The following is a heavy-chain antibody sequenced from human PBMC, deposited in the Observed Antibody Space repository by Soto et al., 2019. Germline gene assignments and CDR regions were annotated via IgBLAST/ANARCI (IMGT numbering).Heavy chain of an antibody. CDR2: IWYDGSNE. D-gene: IGHD1-26*01. CDR3: ARDSTPQPIVGGGWLDP. V-gene: IGHV3-33*01. Sequence: PGGSLRLSCAASGFMFSNYGMHWVRQAPGKGLEWVAVIWYDGSNEYYADSVKGRFTISRDNSKNTLYLQMNSLRVEDTAIYYCARDSTPQPIVGGGWLDPWGQGTLVTVSS. J-gene: IGHJ5*02. CDR1: GFMFSNYG.